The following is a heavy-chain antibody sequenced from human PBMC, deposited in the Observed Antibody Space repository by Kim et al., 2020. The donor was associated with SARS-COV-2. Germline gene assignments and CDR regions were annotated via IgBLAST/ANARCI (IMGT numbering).Heavy chain of an antibody. CDR1: GFTFNSYS. CDR3: AKLGIAADAYMDV. Sequence: GGSLRLSCAASGFTFNSYSMNWVRRAPGKGLEWVSSISSSSTYIYYADSVKGRFTISRDNAKNSLYLLMDSLRAEDSAVYYCAKLGIAADAYMDVWGKGT. V-gene: IGHV3-21*01. CDR2: ISSSSTYI. J-gene: IGHJ6*03. D-gene: IGHD6-13*01.